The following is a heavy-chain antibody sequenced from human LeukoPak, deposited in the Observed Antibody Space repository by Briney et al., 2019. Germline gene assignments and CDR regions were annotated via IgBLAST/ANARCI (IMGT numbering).Heavy chain of an antibody. CDR3: ASLFIVATIRDYFDY. CDR1: GFTFSSYE. V-gene: IGHV3-48*03. J-gene: IGHJ4*02. D-gene: IGHD5-12*01. Sequence: PGGSLRLSCAASGFTFSSYEMNWVRQAPGKGLEWVSYISSSGSTIYYADSVKGRFTISRDNAKNSLYLQMNSLRAEDTAVYYCASLFIVATIRDYFDYWGQGTLVTASS. CDR2: ISSSGSTI.